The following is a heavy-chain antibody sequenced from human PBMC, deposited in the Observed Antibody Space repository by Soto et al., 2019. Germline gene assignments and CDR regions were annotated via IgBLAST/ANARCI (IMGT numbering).Heavy chain of an antibody. CDR2: ISSSSSTI. D-gene: IGHD3-3*01. CDR1: GFTFSSYS. Sequence: GGSLRLSCAASGFTFSSYSMNWVRQAPGKGLEWVSYISSSSSTIYYADSVKGRFTISRDNAKNSLYLQMNSLRDEDTAVYYCARDLISDFWSGYSSSGGMDVWGQGTTVTLSS. J-gene: IGHJ6*02. V-gene: IGHV3-48*02. CDR3: ARDLISDFWSGYSSSGGMDV.